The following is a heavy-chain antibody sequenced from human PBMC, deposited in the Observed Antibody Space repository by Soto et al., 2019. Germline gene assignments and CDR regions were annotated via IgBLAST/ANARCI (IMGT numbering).Heavy chain of an antibody. V-gene: IGHV4-34*01. D-gene: IGHD3-10*01. J-gene: IGHJ5*02. Sequence: PSETLSLTCAVYGGSFSGYYWSWIRQPPGKGLEWIGEINHSGSTNYNPSLKSRVTISVDTSKNQFSLKLSSVTAADTAVYYCARERKSYYLLWSPYNNWFDPWGQGTLVTVS. CDR2: INHSGST. CDR1: GGSFSGYY. CDR3: ARERKSYYLLWSPYNNWFDP.